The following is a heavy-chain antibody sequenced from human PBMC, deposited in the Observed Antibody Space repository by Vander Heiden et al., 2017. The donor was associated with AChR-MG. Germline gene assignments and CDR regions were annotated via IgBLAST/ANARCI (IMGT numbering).Heavy chain of an antibody. J-gene: IGHJ4*02. V-gene: IGHV3-23*01. CDR2: ISGSGGST. Sequence: EVQLLESGGGLVQPGGSLRLSCAASGFTFSSYAMSWVRQAPGKGLEWVSAISGSGGSTYYADSVKGRFTISRDNSKNTLYLQMNSLRAEDTAVYYCAGKHVKLGLFDYWGQGTLVTVSS. CDR1: GFTFSSYA. CDR3: AGKHVKLGLFDY.